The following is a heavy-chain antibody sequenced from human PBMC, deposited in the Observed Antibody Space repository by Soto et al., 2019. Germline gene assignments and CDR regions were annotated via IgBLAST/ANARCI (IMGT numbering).Heavy chain of an antibody. CDR1: GFTFRNYA. Sequence: GGSLRLSCVASGFTFRNYAINWVRQAPGKGLEWVSGISGSGVDTYYPDSLKGRFTISRDNSKNTVYLQINSLRAEDTALYYCAKGEDSYGFTRFDYWGQGTLVTVS. V-gene: IGHV3-23*01. CDR3: AKGEDSYGFTRFDY. D-gene: IGHD5-18*01. J-gene: IGHJ4*02. CDR2: ISGSGVDT.